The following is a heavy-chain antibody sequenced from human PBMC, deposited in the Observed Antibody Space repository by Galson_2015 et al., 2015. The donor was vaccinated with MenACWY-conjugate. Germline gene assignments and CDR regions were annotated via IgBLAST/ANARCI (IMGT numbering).Heavy chain of an antibody. V-gene: IGHV4-34*01. D-gene: IGHD2-2*01. Sequence: ETLSLTCAVYGESFSGYHWSWIRQPPGQGLEWIGEINHSGSTNYNPSLKSRVTISVDTSKNQFSLKLSSVTAADTAVYYCARAYCSTSSCYLDYWGQGTLVAVSS. CDR1: GESFSGYH. CDR3: ARAYCSTSSCYLDY. CDR2: INHSGST. J-gene: IGHJ4*02.